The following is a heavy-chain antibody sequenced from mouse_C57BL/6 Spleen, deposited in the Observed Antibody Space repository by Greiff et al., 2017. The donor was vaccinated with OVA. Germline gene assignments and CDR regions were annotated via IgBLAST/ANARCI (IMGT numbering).Heavy chain of an antibody. CDR3: AGLYYGYDEGFAD. CDR2: INPNNGGT. CDR1: GYTFTDYY. D-gene: IGHD2-2*01. V-gene: IGHV1-26*01. J-gene: IGHJ3*01. Sequence: EVQLQQSGPELVKPGASVKISCKASGYTFTDYYMNWVKQSHGKSLEWIGDINPNNGGTSYNQKFKGKATLTVAKSSSTAYMELRSLTSEDSAVYYWAGLYYGYDEGFADWGQGTLVTVSA.